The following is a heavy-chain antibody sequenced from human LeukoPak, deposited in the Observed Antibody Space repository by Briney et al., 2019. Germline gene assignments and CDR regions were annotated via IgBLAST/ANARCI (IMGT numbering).Heavy chain of an antibody. CDR2: INHSGST. V-gene: IGHV4-34*01. CDR3: ARATRSSSTSRRSYYYYGMDV. Sequence: PSETLSLTCAVHGGSFSGYYWSWIRQPPGEGLEWIGEINHSGSTNYNPSLKSRVTISVDTSKNQFSLKLSSVTAADTAVYYCARATRSSSTSRRSYYYYGMDVWGQGTTVTVSS. D-gene: IGHD2-2*01. J-gene: IGHJ6*02. CDR1: GGSFSGYY.